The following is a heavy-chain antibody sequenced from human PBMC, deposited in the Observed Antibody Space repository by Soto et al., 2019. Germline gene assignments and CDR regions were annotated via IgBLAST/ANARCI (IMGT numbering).Heavy chain of an antibody. V-gene: IGHV1-18*01. CDR2: ISPYNGNT. Sequence: ASVKVSCKASGYTFSNYGITWVRQAPGQGLEWMGWISPYNGNTNYAQKLQGRVTMTTDTSTSTAYMELRSLRSDDTAVYYCAREKASAFRESYNYRPGAALAVIDYRG. CDR3: AREKASAFRESYNYRPGAALAVIDY. D-gene: IGHD3-16*01. CDR1: GYTFSNYG. J-gene: IGHJ4*01.